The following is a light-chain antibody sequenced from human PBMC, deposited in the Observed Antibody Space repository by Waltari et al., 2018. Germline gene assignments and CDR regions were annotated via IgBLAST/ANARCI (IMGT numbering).Light chain of an antibody. V-gene: IGLV3-21*01. J-gene: IGLJ3*02. Sequence: YVLTQPPSVSVAPGKTATLTCGGENIQSKSVNWYQQKAGQAPVLVLFSETDRPSGIPDRFSGSNSGNTATLTISWVEAGDEADYHCQVWDDTTNSGVFGGGTRLTVL. CDR2: SET. CDR1: NIQSKS. CDR3: QVWDDTTNSGV.